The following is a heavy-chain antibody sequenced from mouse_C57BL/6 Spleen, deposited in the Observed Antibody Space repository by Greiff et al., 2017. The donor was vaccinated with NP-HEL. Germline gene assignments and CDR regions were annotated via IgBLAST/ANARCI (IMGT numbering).Heavy chain of an antibody. J-gene: IGHJ3*01. CDR3: ARPHWDGPFAY. CDR2: INPNNGGT. D-gene: IGHD4-1*01. Sequence: EVQLQQSGPELVKPGASVKISCKASGYTFTDYYMNWVKQSHGKSLEWIGDINPNNGGTSYNQKFKGKATLTVDKSSSTAYMELRSLTSEDSAVYYCARPHWDGPFAYWGQGTLVTVSA. CDR1: GYTFTDYY. V-gene: IGHV1-26*01.